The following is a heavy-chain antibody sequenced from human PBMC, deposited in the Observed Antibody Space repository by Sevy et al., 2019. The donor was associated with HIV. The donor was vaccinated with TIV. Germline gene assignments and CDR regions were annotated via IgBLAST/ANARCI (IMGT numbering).Heavy chain of an antibody. CDR2: ISFAGTVE. J-gene: IGHJ5*01. CDR1: GFMFSTFG. V-gene: IGHV3-30*02. D-gene: IGHD2-8*01. CDR3: ARYRFCTYTDCFHWADS. Sequence: GGSLRLSCAASGFMFSTFGMHWVRQAPGKGLEWVAFISFAGTVEYYADSIKGRFTISRDNSKNTLYLEMSSLRTEDTAVYYCARYRFCTYTDCFHWADSWGQGTPVTVSS.